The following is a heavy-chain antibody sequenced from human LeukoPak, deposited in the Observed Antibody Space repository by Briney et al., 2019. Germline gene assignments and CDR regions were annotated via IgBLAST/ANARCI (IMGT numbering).Heavy chain of an antibody. CDR1: GGTFSSYA. D-gene: IGHD3-22*01. Sequence: ASVKVSCKAPGGTFSSYAISWVRQSPGQGLEWMGIINPSGGSTSYAQKFQGRVTITADESTSTAYMELSSLRSEDTAVYYCQQNHYYDSSGYYEEDAFDIWGQGTMVTVSS. J-gene: IGHJ3*02. CDR3: QQNHYYDSSGYYEEDAFDI. V-gene: IGHV1-69*11. CDR2: INPSGGST.